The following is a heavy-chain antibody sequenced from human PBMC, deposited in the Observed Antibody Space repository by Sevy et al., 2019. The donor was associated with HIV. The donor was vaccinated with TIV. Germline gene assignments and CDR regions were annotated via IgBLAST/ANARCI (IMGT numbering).Heavy chain of an antibody. V-gene: IGHV3-49*03. CDR1: GFTFDDYA. CDR2: ITRNSYEAYGGEP. CDR3: TRGLATADTPEYYFDY. D-gene: IGHD5-12*01. J-gene: IGHJ4*02. Sequence: GGSLRLSCTTSGFTFDDYAMSWFRQAPGKGLEWVAFITRNSYEAYGGEPDYGASVKGRFIISRDDSKSIAYLQMNSLKIEDTAVYYCTRGLATADTPEYYFDYWGQGTLVTVSS.